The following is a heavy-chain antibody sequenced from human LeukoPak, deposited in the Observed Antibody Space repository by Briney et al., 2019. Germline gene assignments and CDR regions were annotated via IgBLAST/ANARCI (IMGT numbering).Heavy chain of an antibody. J-gene: IGHJ5*02. Sequence: SETLSLTCAVSGGSISSSNWWSWVRQPPGKGLEWIGEIYHSGSTNYNPSLKSRVTMSVDTSKNQFSLKLSSVTAADTAVYYCAREKGSSSWYINWFDPWGQGTLVTVSS. CDR2: IYHSGST. CDR1: GGSISSSNW. CDR3: AREKGSSSWYINWFDP. V-gene: IGHV4-4*02. D-gene: IGHD6-13*01.